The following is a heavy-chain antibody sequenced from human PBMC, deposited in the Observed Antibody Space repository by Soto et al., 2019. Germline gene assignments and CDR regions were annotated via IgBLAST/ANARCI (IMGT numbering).Heavy chain of an antibody. Sequence: PAGSLRLSCAASGFTFYTYGMHWVRQAPGKGLEWVAVISYDGRNPYYADSVRGRFTISRDNSKNTLYLQMNSLRPEDTAIYYCAKEASVTKFDYWGRGTPVTVSS. CDR3: AKEASVTKFDY. J-gene: IGHJ4*01. V-gene: IGHV3-30*18. CDR2: ISYDGRNP. CDR1: GFTFYTYG. D-gene: IGHD4-4*01.